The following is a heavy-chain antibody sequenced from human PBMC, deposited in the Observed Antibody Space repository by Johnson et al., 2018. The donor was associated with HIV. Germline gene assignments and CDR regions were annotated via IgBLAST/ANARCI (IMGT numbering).Heavy chain of an antibody. J-gene: IGHJ3*02. CDR1: GFIFSSYG. CDR2: IWYDGSEK. CDR3: ARVKSYGNWGSLKGGRESRAAFDI. Sequence: QVQLVESGGGVVQPGRSLRLSCAASGFIFSSYGMHWVRQAPGKGLEWVAVIWYDGSEKYYVDSVKGRFTISRDNAKNSLYLQMNSLRAEDTAVYYCARVKSYGNWGSLKGGRESRAAFDIWGQGTMVTVSS. D-gene: IGHD7-27*01. V-gene: IGHV3-33*01.